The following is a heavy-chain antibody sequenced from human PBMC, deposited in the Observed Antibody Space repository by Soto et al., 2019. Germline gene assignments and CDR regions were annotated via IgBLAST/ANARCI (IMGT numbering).Heavy chain of an antibody. CDR3: ALEELELGSGSFDY. D-gene: IGHD1-7*01. V-gene: IGHV1-18*01. J-gene: IGHJ4*02. CDR1: GYTFTSYG. CDR2: ISAYNGNT. Sequence: ASVKVSCKASGYTFTSYGISWVRQAPGQGLEWMGWISAYNGNTNYAQKLQGRVTMTTDTSTSTAYMELRSLRSDDTAVYYCALEELELGSGSFDYWSQGTLVTVSS.